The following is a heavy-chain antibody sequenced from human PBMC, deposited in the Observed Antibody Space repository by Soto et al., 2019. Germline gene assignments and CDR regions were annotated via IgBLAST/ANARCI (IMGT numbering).Heavy chain of an antibody. Sequence: QVHLVQSGAEVKKCGASVKVSCKGSGYDFTSYGITWVRQAPGQGLEWMAWISAHNGNTDYAQKLQGRVTVTRDTSTSTAYMELRSLRSDDTAVYYCARGRYGDYWGQGALVTVSS. CDR2: ISAHNGNT. V-gene: IGHV1-18*01. CDR1: GYDFTSYG. CDR3: ARGRYGDY. J-gene: IGHJ4*02. D-gene: IGHD1-1*01.